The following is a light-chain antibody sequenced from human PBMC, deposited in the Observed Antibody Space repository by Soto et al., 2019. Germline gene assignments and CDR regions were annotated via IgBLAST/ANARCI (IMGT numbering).Light chain of an antibody. CDR3: QQYGSSPRT. J-gene: IGKJ2*01. V-gene: IGKV3-20*01. CDR1: QTVSTNY. Sequence: EIVLTQSPCTLSLSPGERATLSCRASQTVSTNYLAWYQQKPGQAPRLLIYGASSRATGIPDRFSGSGSGTDFILTISRLEPEDFAVYYCQQYGSSPRTFGQGTKLEIK. CDR2: GAS.